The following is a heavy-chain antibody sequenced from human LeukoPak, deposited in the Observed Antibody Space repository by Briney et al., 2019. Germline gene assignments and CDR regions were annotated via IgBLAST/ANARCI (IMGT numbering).Heavy chain of an antibody. CDR2: INTHTGNP. V-gene: IGHV7-4-1*02. D-gene: IGHD2-15*01. J-gene: IGHJ5*02. CDR3: TRDKVLIHEDGWFDP. Sequence: GASVKVSCKASGYMFTSYSINWVRQAPGQGLEWMGWINTHTGNPTYAQDFTGRIVFSLDTSATTTYLQISSLKIEDSAVYYCTRDKVLIHEDGWFDPWGQGTLVTVSS. CDR1: GYMFTSYS.